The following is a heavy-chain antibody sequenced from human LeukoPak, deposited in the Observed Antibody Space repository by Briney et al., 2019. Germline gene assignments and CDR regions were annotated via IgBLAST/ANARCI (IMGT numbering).Heavy chain of an antibody. CDR3: AKEQRIRHCSEGVCMEGYYFDY. V-gene: IGHV3-23*01. D-gene: IGHD2-8*01. CDR2: LSRGGGTT. J-gene: IGHJ4*02. CDR1: GFNFNMFA. Sequence: GGSLGLSCTGSGFNFNMFAMNWVRQAPGQGLEWVSGLSRGGGTTNYADSVKGRFTISRDKSKNMVFLQMNSLRPEDTAVYYCAKEQRIRHCSEGVCMEGYYFDYWGQGSLVTVSS.